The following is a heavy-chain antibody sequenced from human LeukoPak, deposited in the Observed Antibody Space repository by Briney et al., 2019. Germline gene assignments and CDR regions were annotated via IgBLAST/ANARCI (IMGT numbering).Heavy chain of an antibody. J-gene: IGHJ4*02. CDR1: GYFISSGCY. CDR3: AREVSYGDYAF. Sequence: PSETLSLTCTVSGYFISSGCYWGWIRQPPGKGLEWIGSIYHSGATYYNPSLTGRVTISVDTSKNQFSLDLSFVTAADTAIYYCAREVSYGDYAFWGQGTLVTVSS. D-gene: IGHD4-17*01. CDR2: IYHSGAT. V-gene: IGHV4-38-2*02.